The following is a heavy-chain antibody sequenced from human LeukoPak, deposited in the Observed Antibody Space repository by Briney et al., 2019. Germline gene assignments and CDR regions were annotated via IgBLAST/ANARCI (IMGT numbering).Heavy chain of an antibody. CDR3: TTDLSNILTGYYSFDY. V-gene: IGHV3-15*01. Sequence: GGSLRLSCAASGFTFSNAWMSWVRQAPGKGLEWVGRIKSKTDGGTTDYAAPVKGRFTISRDDSKNTLYLQMNSQKTEDTAVYYCTTDLSNILTGYYSFDYWGQGTLVTVSS. CDR1: GFTFSNAW. CDR2: IKSKTDGGTT. D-gene: IGHD3-9*01. J-gene: IGHJ4*02.